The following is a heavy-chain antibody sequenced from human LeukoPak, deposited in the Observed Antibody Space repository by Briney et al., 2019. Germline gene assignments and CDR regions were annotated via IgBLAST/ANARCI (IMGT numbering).Heavy chain of an antibody. J-gene: IGHJ4*02. V-gene: IGHV4-39*01. Sequence: KASETLSLTCTVSGGSISSSSYYWGWIRQPPGKGLEWIGSIYYSGSTYYNPSLKSRVTISVDTSKNQFSLKLSSVTAADTAVYYCARLVGSYGSGYFDYWGQGTLVTVSS. CDR2: IYYSGST. CDR3: ARLVGSYGSGYFDY. CDR1: GGSISSSSYY. D-gene: IGHD3-10*01.